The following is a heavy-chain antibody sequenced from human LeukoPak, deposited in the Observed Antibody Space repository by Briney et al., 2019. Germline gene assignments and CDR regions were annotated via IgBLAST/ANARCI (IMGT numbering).Heavy chain of an antibody. J-gene: IGHJ4*02. CDR1: GFTFSSYW. V-gene: IGHV3-7*01. CDR2: IKQDGSEK. Sequence: GGSLRLSCAASGFTFSSYWMSWVRQAPGKGLEWVANIKQDGSEKYYVDSVKGRFTISRDNAKNSLYLQMNSLRAEDTAVYYCARDSCYYDSSGYYYWGQGTLVTVSS. CDR3: ARDSCYYDSSGYYY. D-gene: IGHD3-22*01.